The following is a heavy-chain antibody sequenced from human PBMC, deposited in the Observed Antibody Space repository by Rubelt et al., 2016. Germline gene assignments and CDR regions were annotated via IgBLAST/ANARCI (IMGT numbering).Heavy chain of an antibody. CDR3: ASGLGGDSVDY. Sequence: QVQLVQSGAEVKKPGSSVKVSCKASGGTFSSYAISWVRQAPGQGLEWMGGIIPILGIANYSEKFQGRGTITADKSTSTAYMELSSLRSEDTAVYYCASGLGGDSVDYWGQGTLVTVSS. CDR1: GGTFSSYA. J-gene: IGHJ4*02. CDR2: IIPILGIA. V-gene: IGHV1-69*09. D-gene: IGHD4-17*01.